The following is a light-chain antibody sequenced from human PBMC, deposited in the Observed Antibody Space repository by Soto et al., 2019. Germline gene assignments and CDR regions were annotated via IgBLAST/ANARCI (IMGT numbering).Light chain of an antibody. V-gene: IGKV1-5*03. CDR3: QQYNSFPT. J-gene: IGKJ1*01. CDR2: TAS. Sequence: DIQMTQSPSTLTSSVGDRVTITCRASQSISSWLAWYPQKPGKAPKLLIYTASSLESGVPSRFSASGSGTEFTFTISGLQPDDLETYYCQQYNSFPTLGQGTKVESK. CDR1: QSISSW.